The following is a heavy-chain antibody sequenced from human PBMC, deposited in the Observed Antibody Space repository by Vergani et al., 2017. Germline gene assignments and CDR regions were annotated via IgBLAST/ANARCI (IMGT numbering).Heavy chain of an antibody. CDR2: ISYDGTEK. J-gene: IGHJ4*02. D-gene: IGHD2-15*01. CDR1: GFSSGNYA. V-gene: IGHV3-30-3*01. Sequence: QVKLEESGGGVVQPGRSLRLSCAASGFSSGNYAMHCVRQAPGKGLGWGGVISYDGTEKKYADSVNCRFTISRDNSKKMMSLQMNSLRVEDTAVYYCARGWKVIIMVVPSTHLWGQGTQVSVS. CDR3: ARGWKVIIMVVPSTHL.